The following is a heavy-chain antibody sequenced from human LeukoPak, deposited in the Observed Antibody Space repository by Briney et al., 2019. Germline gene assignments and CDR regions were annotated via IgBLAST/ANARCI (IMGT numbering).Heavy chain of an antibody. V-gene: IGHV3-30-3*01. J-gene: IGHJ4*02. Sequence: GGSLRLSCAASGFIFSSYAMHWVRQAPGKGLEWVAVISYDGSNKYYADSVKGRFTISRDNSMNTLYLQMNSLRTEDTAVYYCASSYGSGTYYNFHFDYWGQGTLVTASS. CDR3: ASSYGSGTYYNFHFDY. D-gene: IGHD3-10*01. CDR2: ISYDGSNK. CDR1: GFIFSSYA.